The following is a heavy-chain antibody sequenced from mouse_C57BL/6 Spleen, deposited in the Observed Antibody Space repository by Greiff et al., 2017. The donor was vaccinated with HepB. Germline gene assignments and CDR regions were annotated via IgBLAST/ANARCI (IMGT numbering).Heavy chain of an antibody. Sequence: QVQLQQPGAELVMPGASVKLSCKASGYTFTSYWMHWVKQRPGQGLEWIGEIDPSASYTNYNQKFKGKSTLTVDKSSSTAYMQLSSLTSEDSAVYYCARGGSGYPLDYWGQGTTLTVSS. D-gene: IGHD3-2*02. CDR3: ARGGSGYPLDY. CDR2: IDPSASYT. J-gene: IGHJ2*01. V-gene: IGHV1-69*01. CDR1: GYTFTSYW.